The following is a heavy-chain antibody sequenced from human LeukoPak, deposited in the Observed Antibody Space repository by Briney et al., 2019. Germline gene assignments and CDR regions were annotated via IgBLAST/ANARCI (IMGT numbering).Heavy chain of an antibody. CDR3: ASAAFSSNSDFDY. J-gene: IGHJ4*02. Sequence: HGASVKVSCKASGYTFTSYAMHWVRQAPGQRLEWMGWINAGNGNTEYSQKFQGRVTITRDTSASTAYMELSSLRSGDTAVYYCASAAFSSNSDFDYWGQGTLVTVSS. D-gene: IGHD2-2*01. V-gene: IGHV1-3*01. CDR2: INAGNGNT. CDR1: GYTFTSYA.